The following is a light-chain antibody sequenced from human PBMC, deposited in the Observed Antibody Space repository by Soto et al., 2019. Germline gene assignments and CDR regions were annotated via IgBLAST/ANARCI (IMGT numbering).Light chain of an antibody. V-gene: IGKV3-11*01. J-gene: IGKJ5*01. CDR2: DAS. CDR3: QKRSVWPVN. CDR1: QSVSSY. Sequence: EIVLTQSPATLSLSPGEIATLSCRASQSVSSYLAWYQHKPGQAPRLLIYDASDRATGIPARFSGSGSGTAFTLTISSLEPEDFAVYYCQKRSVWPVNFGQGTRLEIK.